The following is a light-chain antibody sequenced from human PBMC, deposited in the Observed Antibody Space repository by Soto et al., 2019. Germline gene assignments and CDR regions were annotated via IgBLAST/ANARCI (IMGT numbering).Light chain of an antibody. J-gene: IGKJ5*01. V-gene: IGKV4-1*01. CDR3: QQYYSTPAIT. Sequence: DIVMTQSPDSLAVSLGERATINCKSSQSVLSSSNNKNYLAWYQQKPGQPPKLLIYWASTRESGVPDRFSGSWSGTDFTLTIGNRQAEDVAVYYCQQYYSTPAITFGQGTRLEIK. CDR1: QSVLSSSNNKNY. CDR2: WAS.